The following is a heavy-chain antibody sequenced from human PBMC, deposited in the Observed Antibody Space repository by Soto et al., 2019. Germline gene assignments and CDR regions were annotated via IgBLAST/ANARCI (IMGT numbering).Heavy chain of an antibody. CDR2: ISYDGSNK. CDR3: ARPTYYYDSSGYYCDY. Sequence: QVQLVESGGGVVQPGRSLRLSCAASGFTFSSYAMHWVRQAPGKGLEWVAVISYDGSNKYYADSVKGRFTISRDNSKNTLYLQMNSLRAEDTAVYYCARPTYYYDSSGYYCDYWGQGTLVTVSS. D-gene: IGHD3-22*01. V-gene: IGHV3-30-3*01. J-gene: IGHJ4*02. CDR1: GFTFSSYA.